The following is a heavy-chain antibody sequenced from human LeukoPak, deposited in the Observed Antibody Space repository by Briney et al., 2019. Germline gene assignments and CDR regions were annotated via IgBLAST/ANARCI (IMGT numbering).Heavy chain of an antibody. J-gene: IGHJ6*03. CDR2: MNANSGNT. CDR1: GYTFTSYD. Sequence: ASVKVSCKASGYTFTSYDINWVRQATGQGHEGMGWMNANSGNTGYAQKFQGRGTITRNTSISTAYMELSSLRSEDTAVYYCARGKVVPAAIGLFYYYYMDVWGKGTTVTVSS. D-gene: IGHD2-2*01. CDR3: ARGKVVPAAIGLFYYYYMDV. V-gene: IGHV1-8*03.